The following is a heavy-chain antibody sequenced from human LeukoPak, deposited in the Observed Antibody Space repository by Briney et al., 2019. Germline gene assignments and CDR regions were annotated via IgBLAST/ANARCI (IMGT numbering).Heavy chain of an antibody. CDR1: GFTFSSYE. V-gene: IGHV3-48*03. CDR2: ISSSGSTI. D-gene: IGHD5-18*01. CDR3: ARDARGYGINYYYYYGMDV. J-gene: IGHJ6*02. Sequence: GGSLRLSCAASGFTFSSYEMNWVRQAPGKGLEWVSYISSSGSTIYYADSVKGRFTISRDNAKNSLYQQMNSLRAEDTAVYYCARDARGYGINYYYYYGMDVWGQGTTVTVSS.